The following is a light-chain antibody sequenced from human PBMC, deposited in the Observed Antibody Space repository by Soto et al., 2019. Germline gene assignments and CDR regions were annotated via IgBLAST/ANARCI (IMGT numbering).Light chain of an antibody. CDR2: AAS. CDR1: QGISSY. J-gene: IGKJ3*01. CDR3: QQLNSDPPF. V-gene: IGKV1-9*01. Sequence: DIQLTQSPSFLSASVGDRVTITCRASQGISSYLAWYQQKPGKAPKLLIYAASTLQSGVPSRFSGSGSGTEFTHTISSLQPEDFVTYYCQQLNSDPPFFGPGTKVDIK.